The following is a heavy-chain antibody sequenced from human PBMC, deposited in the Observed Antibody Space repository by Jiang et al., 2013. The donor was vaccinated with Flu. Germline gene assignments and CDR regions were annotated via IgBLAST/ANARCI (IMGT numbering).Heavy chain of an antibody. D-gene: IGHD2-2*01. J-gene: IGHJ4*02. CDR3: ATLRGSTLDTYVMDH. V-gene: IGHV3-30*02. Sequence: GGSLRLSCAASGFNFMFYRMHWVRQAPGKGLEWVASVWHDGSNKNFADSVKGRFTISRDNSRNTLFLQMTSLRPEDTAVYYCATLRGSTLDTYVMDHWGQGTLVTVSS. CDR2: VWHDGSNK. CDR1: GFNFMFYR.